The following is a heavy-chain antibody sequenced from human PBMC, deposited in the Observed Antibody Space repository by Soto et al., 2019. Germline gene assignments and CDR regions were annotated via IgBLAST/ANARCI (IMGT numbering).Heavy chain of an antibody. D-gene: IGHD3-9*01. CDR2: INPNSGGT. CDR1: GYTFTGYY. Sequence: ASVKVSCKASGYTFTGYYMHWVRQAPGQGLEWMGWINPNSGGTNYAQKFQGWVTMTRDTSISTAYMELSRLRSDDTAVYYCARDLIRYFDWLFPNYYYYYGMDVWDQGTTVTVSS. CDR3: ARDLIRYFDWLFPNYYYYYGMDV. V-gene: IGHV1-2*04. J-gene: IGHJ6*02.